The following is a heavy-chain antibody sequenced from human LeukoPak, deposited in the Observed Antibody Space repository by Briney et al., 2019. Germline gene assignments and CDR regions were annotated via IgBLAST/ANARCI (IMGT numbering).Heavy chain of an antibody. CDR2: IYYSGST. J-gene: IGHJ5*02. V-gene: IGHV4-39*01. D-gene: IGHD1-26*01. Sequence: SETLSLTCTVSGGSISSSSYYWGWIRQPPGEGLEWIGSIYYSGSTYYNPSLKSRVAISVDTSKNRFSLKVSSVTAADTAIYYCAGSSGSYYSWGQGTLVTVSS. CDR1: GGSISSSSYY. CDR3: AGSSGSYYS.